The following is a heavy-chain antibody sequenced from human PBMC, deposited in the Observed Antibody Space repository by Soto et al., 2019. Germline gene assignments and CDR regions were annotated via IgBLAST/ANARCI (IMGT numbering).Heavy chain of an antibody. Sequence: SATLYLTCALHGPSFSGYSRSWIPKPPGQVLEWIGEINHSGSTNYNPSLKSRVTISVDTSKNQFSLKLSSVTAADTAVYYCARGRNYGSGSYLSSAYYYYYYMDVWGKGTTVS. CDR3: ARGRNYGSGSYLSSAYYYYYYMDV. CDR2: INHSGST. J-gene: IGHJ6*03. D-gene: IGHD3-10*01. V-gene: IGHV4-34*01. CDR1: GPSFSGYS.